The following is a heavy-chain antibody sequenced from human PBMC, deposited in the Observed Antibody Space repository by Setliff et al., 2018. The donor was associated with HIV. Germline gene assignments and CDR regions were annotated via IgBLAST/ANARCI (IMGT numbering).Heavy chain of an antibody. CDR1: GFTFEDYG. D-gene: IGHD2-15*01. Sequence: GGSLSLSCAASGFTFEDYGMSWVRQVPGKGLVWVSRINSDGTSPTYADSVKGRFTTSRDKSKNTLYLQLNSLRAEDTAVYYCAKHECSGGCYYYMDVWGKGIMVTVSS. J-gene: IGHJ6*03. V-gene: IGHV3-74*03. CDR3: AKHECSGGCYYYMDV. CDR2: INSDGTSP.